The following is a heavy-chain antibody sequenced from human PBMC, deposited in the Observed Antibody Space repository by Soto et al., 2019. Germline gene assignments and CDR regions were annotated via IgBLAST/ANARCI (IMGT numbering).Heavy chain of an antibody. J-gene: IGHJ6*04. D-gene: IGHD6-13*01. V-gene: IGHV3-7*01. CDR1: GFTSSNYW. Sequence: EVQVVESGGGLVQPGGSLRLSCVASGFTSSNYWMNWVRQAPGKGLEWVANIKQDGSEKNYVDSVEGRFTISRDNAKNSLYLQMNSLRAEDTAVYYCAGSTSSWGVWGKGTTVTVSS. CDR3: AGSTSSWGV. CDR2: IKQDGSEK.